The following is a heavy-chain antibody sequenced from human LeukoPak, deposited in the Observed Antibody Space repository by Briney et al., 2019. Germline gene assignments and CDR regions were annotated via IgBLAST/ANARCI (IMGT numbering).Heavy chain of an antibody. CDR2: ITGSGGNT. V-gene: IGHV3-23*01. CDR1: GFIFSSYS. CDR3: VKDLGATRKGQLGDYFDY. D-gene: IGHD6-6*01. Sequence: TGGSLRLSCAASGFIFSSYSMSWVRQAPGKGLEWVSVITGSGGNTYYADSVKGRFTISRDNSKNTLYLQMNSLRAEDTAVYYCVKDLGATRKGQLGDYFDYWGQGTLVTVSS. J-gene: IGHJ4*02.